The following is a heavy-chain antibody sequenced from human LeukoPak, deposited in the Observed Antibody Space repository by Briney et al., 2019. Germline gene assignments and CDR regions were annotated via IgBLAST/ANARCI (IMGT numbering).Heavy chain of an antibody. CDR2: INPNSGGT. Sequence: ASVKVSCKASGYTFTGYYMHWVRQAPGQGLEWMGWINPNSGGTNYAQKFQGRVTMTRDTFISTAYMELSRLRSDDTAVYYCARVYNIADHFDYWGQGTLVTVSS. V-gene: IGHV1-2*02. CDR3: ARVYNIADHFDY. D-gene: IGHD6-13*01. CDR1: GYTFTGYY. J-gene: IGHJ4*02.